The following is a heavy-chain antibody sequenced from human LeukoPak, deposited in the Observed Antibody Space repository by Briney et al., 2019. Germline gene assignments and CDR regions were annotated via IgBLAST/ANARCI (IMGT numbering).Heavy chain of an antibody. V-gene: IGHV3-20*04. Sequence: GGSLRLSCAASGFTFDDCGMSWVRHVPGEGLEWVSGINWNGGSTGNADSVKGRFTISRDNAKNTLYLQMNSLRAEDTAVYYCAKAGYFSGPSDYWGQGTLVTVSS. J-gene: IGHJ4*02. CDR1: GFTFDDCG. CDR2: INWNGGST. CDR3: AKAGYFSGPSDY. D-gene: IGHD2-2*03.